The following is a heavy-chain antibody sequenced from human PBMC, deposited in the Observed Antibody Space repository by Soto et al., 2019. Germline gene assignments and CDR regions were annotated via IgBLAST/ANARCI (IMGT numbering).Heavy chain of an antibody. D-gene: IGHD6-19*01. V-gene: IGHV1-58*01. CDR1: GFTFTSSA. Sequence: SVKVSCKASGFTFTSSAVQWVRQARGQRLEWIGWIVVGSGNTNYAQKFQERVTITRDMSTSTAYMELSSLRSEDTAVYYCAADRDSSGWYPWFDPWGQGTLVTVSS. J-gene: IGHJ5*02. CDR2: IVVGSGNT. CDR3: AADRDSSGWYPWFDP.